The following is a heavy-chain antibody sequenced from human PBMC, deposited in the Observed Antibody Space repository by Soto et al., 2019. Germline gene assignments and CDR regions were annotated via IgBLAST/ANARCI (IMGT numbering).Heavy chain of an antibody. J-gene: IGHJ4*02. Sequence: QVQLVESGGGVVQPETSLRLSCAASGFSFSIYGMHWVRQAPGEGLEWVAGTWYDGSNKYYADSVKGRFSISRDNSQNTLFLQMNGLRAEDTAVYYCARDDKDEYGADRGGFGCWGQGTLVTVSS. CDR1: GFSFSIYG. V-gene: IGHV3-33*01. CDR3: ARDDKDEYGADRGGFGC. CDR2: TWYDGSNK. D-gene: IGHD4-17*01.